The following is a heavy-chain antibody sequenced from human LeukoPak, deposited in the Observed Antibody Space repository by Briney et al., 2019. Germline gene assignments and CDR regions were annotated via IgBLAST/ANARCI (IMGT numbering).Heavy chain of an antibody. D-gene: IGHD3-9*01. J-gene: IGHJ4*02. CDR1: GITVSSNY. CDR2: MYSGGNT. CDR3: ATDQRYAFDY. V-gene: IGHV3-53*01. Sequence: GGSLRLSCAASGITVSSNYMSWVRQAPGKWLEWVSVMYSGGNTYYADSVKGRVTISRDDGKNTLYLHMNSLRDDDTAVYYCATDQRYAFDYWGQGILVTVSS.